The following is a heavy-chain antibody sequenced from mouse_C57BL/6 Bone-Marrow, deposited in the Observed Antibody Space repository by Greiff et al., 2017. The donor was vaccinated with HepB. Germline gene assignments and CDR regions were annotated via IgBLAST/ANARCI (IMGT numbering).Heavy chain of an antibody. V-gene: IGHV1-18*01. Sequence: EVQLQQSGPELVKPGASVKIPCKASGYTFTDYNMDWVKQSHGKSLEWIGDINPNNGGTIYNQKFKGKATLTVDKSSSTAYMELRSLTSEDTAVYYCARAAFPDGYYPYYYAMDYWGQGTSVTVSS. CDR2: INPNNGGT. J-gene: IGHJ4*01. D-gene: IGHD2-3*01. CDR1: GYTFTDYN. CDR3: ARAAFPDGYYPYYYAMDY.